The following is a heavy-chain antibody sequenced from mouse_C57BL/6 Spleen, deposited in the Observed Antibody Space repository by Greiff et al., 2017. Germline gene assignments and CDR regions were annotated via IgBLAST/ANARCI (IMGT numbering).Heavy chain of an antibody. CDR1: GYSFTGYF. CDR2: INPYNGDT. CDR3: ARGYYGSSSYYAMDY. Sequence: VHVKQSGPELVKPGDSVKISCKASGYSFTGYFMNWVMQSHGKSLEWIGRINPYNGDTFYNQKFKGKATLTVDKSSSTAHMELRSLTSEDSAVYYCARGYYGSSSYYAMDYWGQGTSVTVSS. V-gene: IGHV1-20*01. D-gene: IGHD1-1*01. J-gene: IGHJ4*01.